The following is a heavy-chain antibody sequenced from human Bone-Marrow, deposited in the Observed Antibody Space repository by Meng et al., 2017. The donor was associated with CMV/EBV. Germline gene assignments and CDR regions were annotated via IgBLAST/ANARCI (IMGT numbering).Heavy chain of an antibody. J-gene: IGHJ6*02. CDR1: GGSLISNY. CDR2: FYYTGST. CDR3: VRGRGYDLYYGMDV. V-gene: IGHV4-59*12. Sequence: SETLSLTCTVSGGSLISNYWSWVRQPPGKGLEWIGYFYYTGSTNYNPSLKSRVTISVDTSKNQFSLNLCADTAADTAVYYCVRGRGYDLYYGMDVWGQGTTVTVSS. D-gene: IGHD5-12*01.